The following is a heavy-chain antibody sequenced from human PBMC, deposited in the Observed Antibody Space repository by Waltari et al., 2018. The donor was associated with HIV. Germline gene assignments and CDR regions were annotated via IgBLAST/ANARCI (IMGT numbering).Heavy chain of an antibody. CDR1: GDSISSSSYY. J-gene: IGHJ5*02. CDR2: ISYSGST. Sequence: QLQLQESGPGLVKPSETLSLTCTVSGDSISSSSYYWGWLRQPPGKGLEWIWSISYSGSTYYNPSLKSRVTISVDTSKNQFSLKLSSVTAADTAVYYCARRAVVVTAKGPFDPWGQGTLVTVSS. D-gene: IGHD2-21*02. CDR3: ARRAVVVTAKGPFDP. V-gene: IGHV4-39*01.